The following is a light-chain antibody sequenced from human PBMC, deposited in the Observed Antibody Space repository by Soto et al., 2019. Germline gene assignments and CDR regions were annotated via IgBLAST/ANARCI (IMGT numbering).Light chain of an antibody. CDR2: DAS. V-gene: IGKV3-11*01. CDR1: QSISNY. CDR3: QQRSNWPPSIT. Sequence: EIVLTQSPVTLSLSPGQGAALSFRASQSISNYLAWYQQKPGQAPRLLIYDASNRATGTPARFSGSGSGTDFTLTISSLEPEDFAVYYCQQRSNWPPSITFGQGTRLEIK. J-gene: IGKJ5*01.